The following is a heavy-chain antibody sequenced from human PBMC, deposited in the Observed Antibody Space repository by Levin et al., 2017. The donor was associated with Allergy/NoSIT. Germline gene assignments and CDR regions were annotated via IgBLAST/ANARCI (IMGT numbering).Heavy chain of an antibody. D-gene: IGHD1/OR15-1a*01. J-gene: IGHJ6*02. Sequence: ASVKVSCMASGYTFTSYGISWVRQAPGQGLEWMGWISAYNGNTNYAQKLQGRVTMTTDTSTSTAYMELRSLRSDDTAVYYCARVGPQTRSRYGMDVWGQGTTVTVSS. CDR2: ISAYNGNT. CDR3: ARVGPQTRSRYGMDV. CDR1: GYTFTSYG. V-gene: IGHV1-18*01.